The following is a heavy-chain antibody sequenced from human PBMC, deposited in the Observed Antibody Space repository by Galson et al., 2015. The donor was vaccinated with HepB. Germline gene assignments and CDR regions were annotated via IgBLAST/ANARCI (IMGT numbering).Heavy chain of an antibody. CDR3: AREGHYPDTIFGAVAYGMDV. D-gene: IGHD3-3*01. Sequence: SLRLSCAASGFTFSSYGMHWVRQAPGKGLEWVAVIWYDGSNKYYADSVKGRFTISRDNSKNTLYLQMNSLRAEDTAVYYCAREGHYPDTIFGAVAYGMDVWGQGTTVTVSS. CDR2: IWYDGSNK. CDR1: GFTFSSYG. J-gene: IGHJ6*02. V-gene: IGHV3-33*01.